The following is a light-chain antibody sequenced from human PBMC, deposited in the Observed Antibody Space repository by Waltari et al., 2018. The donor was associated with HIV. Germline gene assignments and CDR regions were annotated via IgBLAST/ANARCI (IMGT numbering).Light chain of an antibody. CDR1: SSNL. CDR3: CSYVGVVNSVVL. CDR2: EVS. J-gene: IGLJ2*01. Sequence: QSALTQPASVSGSPGQSITISCTGTSSNLVSWYQQHPGKAPKLIIYEVSKRPSGVSDPFSASKSGNTASLTISGLLAEDEADYHCCSYVGVVNSVVLFGGGTKLTVL. V-gene: IGLV2-23*02.